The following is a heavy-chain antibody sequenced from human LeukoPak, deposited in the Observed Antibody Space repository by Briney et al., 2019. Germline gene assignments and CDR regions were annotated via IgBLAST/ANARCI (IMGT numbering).Heavy chain of an antibody. Sequence: PSETLSLTCTVSGGSISSGAYYWSWIRQYPGKGLEWIGYIYYSGSTYYNPSLKSRVTMSVDTSTNHFSLKLSFVTAADTAVYYCARSGADILLWFGDAFDIWGQGTMVTVSS. D-gene: IGHD3-10*01. CDR3: ARSGADILLWFGDAFDI. J-gene: IGHJ3*02. V-gene: IGHV4-31*03. CDR2: IYYSGST. CDR1: GGSISSGAYY.